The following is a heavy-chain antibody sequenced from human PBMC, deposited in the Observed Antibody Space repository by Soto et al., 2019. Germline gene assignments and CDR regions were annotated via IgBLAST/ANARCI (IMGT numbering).Heavy chain of an antibody. J-gene: IGHJ6*02. Sequence: SETLSLTCAVYGGSFSGDYWSWIRQPPGEGRAWTGEITQSGSTNYNPSLKSRVTISVDTYKNQCSLKLSSVTAADTAVYYCARNGSYYDFWSGYYFGGGMDVWGQGTTVTVS. V-gene: IGHV4-34*01. CDR1: GGSFSGDY. CDR3: ARNGSYYDFWSGYYFGGGMDV. D-gene: IGHD3-3*01. CDR2: ITQSGST.